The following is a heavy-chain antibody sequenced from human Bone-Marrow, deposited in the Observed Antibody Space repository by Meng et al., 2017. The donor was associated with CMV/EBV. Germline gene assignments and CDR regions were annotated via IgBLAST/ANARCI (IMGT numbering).Heavy chain of an antibody. Sequence: LSLTCAASGFTFDDYAMHWVRQAPGKGLEWVSGISWNSGSIGYADSVKGRFTISRDNAKNSLYLQMNSLRAEDTALYYCAKGSGYCSSTSCYLDAFDIWGQGTMVTVSS. CDR1: GFTFDDYA. CDR2: ISWNSGSI. D-gene: IGHD2-2*01. CDR3: AKGSGYCSSTSCYLDAFDI. J-gene: IGHJ3*02. V-gene: IGHV3-9*01.